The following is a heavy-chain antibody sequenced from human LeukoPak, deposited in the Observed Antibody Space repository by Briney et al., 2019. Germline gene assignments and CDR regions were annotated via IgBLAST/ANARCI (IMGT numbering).Heavy chain of an antibody. J-gene: IGHJ5*02. CDR1: GFTFSSYA. Sequence: GGSLRLSCAASGFTFSSYAMHWVRQAPGKGLEWVAVISYDGCNKYYADSVKGRFTISRDNSKNTLYLQMNSLRAEDTAVYYCARDRGYYGSGSYYHWGQGTLVTVSS. D-gene: IGHD3-10*01. V-gene: IGHV3-30*04. CDR2: ISYDGCNK. CDR3: ARDRGYYGSGSYYH.